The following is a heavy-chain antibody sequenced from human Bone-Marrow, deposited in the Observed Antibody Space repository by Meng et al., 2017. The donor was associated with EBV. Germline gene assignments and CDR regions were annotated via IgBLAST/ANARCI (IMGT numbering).Heavy chain of an antibody. CDR3: ASESGRGYTPDY. Sequence: QVQVVQLAAEVKKPGSSVKVSCKTSGGPFRNYAISWVRQAPGQGLEWLGGFLPTLGAPNYAQKFHGRVSITADESTSTHYMDLSSLRSEDTAMYYCASESGRGYTPDYWGQGTLVTVSS. CDR2: FLPTLGAP. D-gene: IGHD3-10*01. V-gene: IGHV1-69*01. CDR1: GGPFRNYA. J-gene: IGHJ4*02.